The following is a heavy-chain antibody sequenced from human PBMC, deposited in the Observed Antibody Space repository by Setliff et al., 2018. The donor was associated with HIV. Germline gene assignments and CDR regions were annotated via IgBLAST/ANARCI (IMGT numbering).Heavy chain of an antibody. CDR1: GYTFTSYG. V-gene: IGHV1-18*01. J-gene: IGHJ3*02. Sequence: ASVKVSCKASGYTFTSYGISWVRQAPGQGLEWMGWISAYNGNTNYAQKLQGRVTMTTDTSTSTAYMELRSLRSDDTAVYYCASYEVRYGDYAFDIWGQGTMVTVSS. CDR3: ASYEVRYGDYAFDI. CDR2: ISAYNGNT. D-gene: IGHD4-17*01.